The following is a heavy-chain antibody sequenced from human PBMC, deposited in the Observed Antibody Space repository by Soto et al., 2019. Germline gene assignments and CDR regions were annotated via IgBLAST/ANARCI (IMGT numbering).Heavy chain of an antibody. CDR1: GFTFDDYA. D-gene: IGHD6-13*01. CDR2: INWNSGSI. CDR3: VKDESINWYSGHFRH. Sequence: ALRLSCAASGFTFDDYAMHWVRQVPGKGLEWVSGINWNSGSIGYGDSVKGRFTISRDNAKNSLHLQMNSLSAEDTAFYYCVKDESINWYSGHFRHWGQGTLVTVSS. V-gene: IGHV3-9*01. J-gene: IGHJ1*01.